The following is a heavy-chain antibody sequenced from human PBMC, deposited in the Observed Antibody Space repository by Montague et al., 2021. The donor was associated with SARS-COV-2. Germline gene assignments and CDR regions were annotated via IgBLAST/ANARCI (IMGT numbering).Heavy chain of an antibody. CDR2: IDWDXDK. CDR3: ARISAWYSSGWSAFDY. CDR1: GFSLSTSGMC. J-gene: IGHJ4*02. D-gene: IGHD6-19*01. V-gene: IGHV2-70*01. Sequence: PALVKPTQTLTLPCTFSGFSLSTSGMCVSWIRQPPGKALEWLALIDWDXDKYYSTFLKTRLTISKDTSENQVVLTMTNMDPVDTATYYCARISAWYSSGWSAFDYWGQGTLVTVSS.